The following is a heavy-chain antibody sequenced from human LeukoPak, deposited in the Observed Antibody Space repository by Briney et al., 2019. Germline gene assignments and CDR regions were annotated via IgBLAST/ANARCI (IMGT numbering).Heavy chain of an antibody. Sequence: PSETLSLTCTVSGGSISSYYWSWTRQPPGKGLEWIGYIYYSGSTNYNPSLKSRVTISVDTSKNQFSLKLSSVTAADTAVYYCASVDYVWGSFYWGQGTLVTVSS. D-gene: IGHD3-16*01. CDR1: GGSISSYY. V-gene: IGHV4-59*01. CDR3: ASVDYVWGSFY. J-gene: IGHJ4*02. CDR2: IYYSGST.